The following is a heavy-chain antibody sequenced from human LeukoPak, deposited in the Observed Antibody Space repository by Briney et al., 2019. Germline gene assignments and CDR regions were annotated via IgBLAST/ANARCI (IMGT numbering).Heavy chain of an antibody. V-gene: IGHV1-69*04. CDR2: IIPILGIA. D-gene: IGHD4-17*01. J-gene: IGHJ4*02. Sequence: SVKVSCKASGGTFSSYGISWVRQAPGQGLEWMGRIIPILGIANYAQKFQGRVTITADKSTNTAYMELSSLRSEDTAVYYCARVSVDYGDYIDYRGQGTLVTVSS. CDR1: GGTFSSYG. CDR3: ARVSVDYGDYIDY.